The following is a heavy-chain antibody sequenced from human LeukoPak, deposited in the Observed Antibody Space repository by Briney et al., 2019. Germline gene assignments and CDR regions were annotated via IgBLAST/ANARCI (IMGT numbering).Heavy chain of an antibody. CDR1: GYTFGDFG. D-gene: IGHD3-3*01. Sequence: ASVKVSCKASGYTFGDFGISWVRQAPGQGLEWMGWITTYNGNTNYMQKLQGRVTMTTDTSTSTAYMELRSLRSDDTAVYYCARGPYYDSWSGAGYWGQGTLVTVSS. J-gene: IGHJ4*02. CDR3: ARGPYYDSWSGAGY. CDR2: ITTYNGNT. V-gene: IGHV1-18*01.